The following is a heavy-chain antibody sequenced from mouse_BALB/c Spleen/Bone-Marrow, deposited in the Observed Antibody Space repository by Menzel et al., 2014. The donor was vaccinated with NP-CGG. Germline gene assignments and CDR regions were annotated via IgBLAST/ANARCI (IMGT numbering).Heavy chain of an antibody. V-gene: IGHV1S127*01. J-gene: IGHJ4*01. CDR1: GYTFTSYW. CDR3: TRDAMDY. Sequence: VQGVESGAELVKPGASVEMSCKASGYTFTSYWMHWVRQRPGQGLEWIGVIDPSDSYTSYIQKFKGKATLTVDTSSSTAYMQLSSLTSEDSAVYYCTRDAMDYWGQGTSVTVSS. CDR2: IDPSDSYT.